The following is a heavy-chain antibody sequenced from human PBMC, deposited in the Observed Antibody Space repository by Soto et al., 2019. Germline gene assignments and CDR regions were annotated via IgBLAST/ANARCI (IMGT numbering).Heavy chain of an antibody. D-gene: IGHD3-10*01. V-gene: IGHV3-21*01. CDR1: AFTFSTYS. Sequence: EVQLVESGGGLVKPGGSLRLSCAASAFTFSTYSMNWVRQAPGKGLEWVSSISSGSSYIYYADLVKGRFIMSRDNAKNSVYLQMNSLRAEDTAVYYCARGGAVDYWGQGTLVTVSS. CDR2: ISSGSSYI. CDR3: ARGGAVDY. J-gene: IGHJ4*02.